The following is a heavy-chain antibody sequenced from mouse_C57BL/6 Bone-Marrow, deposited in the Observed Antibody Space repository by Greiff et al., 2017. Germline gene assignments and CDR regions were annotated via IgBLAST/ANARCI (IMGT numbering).Heavy chain of an antibody. Sequence: QVQLRQSGPELVKPGASVKISCKASGYAFSSSWMNWVKQRPGKGLEWIGRIYPGDGDTNYNGKFKGKATLTADKSSSTAYMQLSSLTSEDSAVYFCELGYVPYYFDYWGQGTTLTVSS. CDR3: ELGYVPYYFDY. D-gene: IGHD2-2*01. CDR1: GYAFSSSW. J-gene: IGHJ2*01. CDR2: IYPGDGDT. V-gene: IGHV1-82*01.